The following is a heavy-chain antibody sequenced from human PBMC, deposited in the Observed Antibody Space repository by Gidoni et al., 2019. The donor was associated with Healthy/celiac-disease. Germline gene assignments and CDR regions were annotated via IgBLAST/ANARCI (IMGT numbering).Heavy chain of an antibody. J-gene: IGHJ6*04. D-gene: IGHD3-16*02. Sequence: QVQLVQSGAEVKKPGASVTVSCKASAYTFTSNGISWVRQAPGQELEWMGWISPYNGNTNYAQKLQGRVTMTTDTSTSTAYMELRSLRSDDTAVYYCARDVLGYIWGSYRYGMDVWGKGTTVTVSS. CDR3: ARDVLGYIWGSYRYGMDV. V-gene: IGHV1-18*01. CDR2: ISPYNGNT. CDR1: AYTFTSNG.